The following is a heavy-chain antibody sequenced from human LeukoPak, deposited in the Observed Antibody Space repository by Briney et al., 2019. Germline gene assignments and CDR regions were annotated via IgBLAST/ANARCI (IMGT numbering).Heavy chain of an antibody. V-gene: IGHV3-66*01. CDR3: ASFSIAAAVEDY. Sequence: GGSLRLSCAASGFTVSSNYMSWVCQAPGKGLEWVSVIYSGGSTYYADSVKGRFTISRDNSKNTLYLQMNSLRAEDTAVYYCASFSIAAAVEDYWGQGTLVTVSS. CDR2: IYSGGST. D-gene: IGHD6-13*01. J-gene: IGHJ4*02. CDR1: GFTVSSNY.